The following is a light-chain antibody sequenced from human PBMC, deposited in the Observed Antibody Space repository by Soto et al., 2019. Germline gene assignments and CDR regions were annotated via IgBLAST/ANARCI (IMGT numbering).Light chain of an antibody. CDR1: QGFSNY. V-gene: IGKV1-27*01. CDR3: QKYNTVMFT. Sequence: DIEMTQSPSSLSASVGDRVTITCRASQGFSNYLAWYQQRPGKAPKLLIYAASILQSGVPSRFRGSGSGTDFTLTISSLQPEDVATYYCQKYNTVMFTFGPGTKEDIK. J-gene: IGKJ3*01. CDR2: AAS.